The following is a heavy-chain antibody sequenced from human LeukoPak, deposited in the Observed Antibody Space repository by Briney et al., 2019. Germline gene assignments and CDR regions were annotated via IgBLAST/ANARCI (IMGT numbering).Heavy chain of an antibody. Sequence: SETLSLTCTVSGGSISSGDYYWSWIRQPPGKGLEWIGYIYYSGSTYYNPSLKSRVTISVDTSKNQFSLKLSSVTAADTAVYYCARDLNPKRITIFGVVWKNAFDIWGQGTMVTVSS. J-gene: IGHJ3*02. CDR1: GGSISSGDYY. D-gene: IGHD3-3*01. CDR2: IYYSGST. V-gene: IGHV4-30-4*01. CDR3: ARDLNPKRITIFGVVWKNAFDI.